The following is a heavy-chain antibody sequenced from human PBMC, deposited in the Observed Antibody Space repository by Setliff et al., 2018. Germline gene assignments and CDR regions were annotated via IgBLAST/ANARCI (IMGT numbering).Heavy chain of an antibody. CDR3: ARRNTAMVYGFDI. CDR2: IYPSDSDT. D-gene: IGHD5-18*01. V-gene: IGHV5-51*01. Sequence: GESLKISCKASEYSFTTYWIGWVRQMPGKGLEWMGIIYPSDSDTRYSPSFQGQVTISADKSINTAYLQWSSLKASDTAMYYCARRNTAMVYGFDIWGQGTMVTVSS. J-gene: IGHJ3*02. CDR1: EYSFTTYW.